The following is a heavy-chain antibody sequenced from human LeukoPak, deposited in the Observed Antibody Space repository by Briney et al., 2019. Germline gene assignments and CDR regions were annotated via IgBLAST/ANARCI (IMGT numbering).Heavy chain of an antibody. J-gene: IGHJ5*02. CDR1: GGXISSSTYY. V-gene: IGHV3-23*01. CDR3: AKPISGGLAVSADWFDP. Sequence: ETLSLTCSVSGGXISSSTYYWGWIRQPPGKGLQWVSTINASGGNTYYADSVRGRFTISRDNSKDTLYLQLNSLTAEDTAIYYCAKPISGGLAVSADWFDPWGQGTLVTVSS. D-gene: IGHD6-19*01. CDR2: INASGGNT.